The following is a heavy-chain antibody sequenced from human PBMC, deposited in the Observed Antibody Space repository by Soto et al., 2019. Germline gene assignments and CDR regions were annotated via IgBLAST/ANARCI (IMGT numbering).Heavy chain of an antibody. V-gene: IGHV3-7*05. CDR1: GFSFRDYW. CDR3: VSYYRAY. J-gene: IGHJ4*02. Sequence: GGSLRLSCAVSGFSFRDYWMTWVRQAPGKGLEWVANIKHDATERFYVDSVKGRFTVSRDNAQNSLYLQMNSLRAEDTAVYYCVSYYRAYWGQGTLVTVSS. CDR2: IKHDATER. D-gene: IGHD2-8*01.